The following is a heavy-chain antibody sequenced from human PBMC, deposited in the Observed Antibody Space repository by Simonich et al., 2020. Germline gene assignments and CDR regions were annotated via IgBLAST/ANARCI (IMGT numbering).Heavy chain of an antibody. Sequence: QVQLQESGPGLVKPSETQSLPCTVSGGSISSYYWSWIRQPPGKGLGWIGDIYDSGSTNYNPSLKRRVTISVDTSKNQFSLKLSSVTAADTAVYYCARGGLYFDYWGQGTLVTVSS. CDR3: ARGGLYFDY. D-gene: IGHD2-15*01. CDR1: GGSISSYY. J-gene: IGHJ4*02. V-gene: IGHV4-59*01. CDR2: IYDSGST.